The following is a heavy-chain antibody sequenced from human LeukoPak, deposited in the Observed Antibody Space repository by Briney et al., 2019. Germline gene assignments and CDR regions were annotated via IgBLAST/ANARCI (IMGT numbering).Heavy chain of an antibody. D-gene: IGHD3-10*01. Sequence: HGESLKISCKGSGYTFTNYWIGWVRQMPGKGLEWMGIISPGTSGTTYSPSFRGQVTFSVDKSISTAYLQWSSLRASDTAMYYCARNIVRGGGMDVWGQGTTVTVS. CDR2: ISPGTSGT. V-gene: IGHV5-51*01. J-gene: IGHJ6*02. CDR3: ARNIVRGGGMDV. CDR1: GYTFTNYW.